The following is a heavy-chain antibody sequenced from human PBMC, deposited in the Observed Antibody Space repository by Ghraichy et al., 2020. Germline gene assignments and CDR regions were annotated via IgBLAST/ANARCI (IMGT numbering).Heavy chain of an antibody. Sequence: GGSLRLSCAASGFTFSSYAMSWVRQAPERGLEWVSTISGGGDNTYYPGSVRGRFTISRDNSKNTLYLQMNSLRADDTAVYYCAKAQVVGAADASLDYWGQGTLVTVSS. D-gene: IGHD2-2*01. J-gene: IGHJ4*02. CDR2: ISGGGDNT. CDR3: AKAQVVGAADASLDY. V-gene: IGHV3-23*01. CDR1: GFTFSSYA.